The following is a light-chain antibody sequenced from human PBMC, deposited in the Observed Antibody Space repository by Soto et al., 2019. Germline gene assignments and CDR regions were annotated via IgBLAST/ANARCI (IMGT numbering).Light chain of an antibody. CDR2: EGS. V-gene: IGLV2-23*01. CDR3: CSYAGSSTVV. CDR1: SSDVGSYNL. J-gene: IGLJ2*01. Sequence: QPVLTQPASVSGSPGQSITISCTGTSSDVGSYNLVSWYQQHPGKAPKLMIYEGSKRPSGVSNRFSGSKSGNTASLTISGLQAGDEADYYCCSYAGSSTVVFGGGTKLTVL.